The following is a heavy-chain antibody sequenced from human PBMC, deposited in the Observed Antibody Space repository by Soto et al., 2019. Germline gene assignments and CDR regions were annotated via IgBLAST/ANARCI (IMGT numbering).Heavy chain of an antibody. V-gene: IGHV3-30*18. D-gene: IGHD2-2*01. J-gene: IGHJ6*02. CDR3: AKDGFVVVPAAVYYYYYGMDV. CDR2: ISYDGSNK. CDR1: GFTFSSYG. Sequence: QVQMVESGGGVVQPGRSLRLSCAASGFTFSSYGMHWVRQAPGKGLEWVAVISYDGSNKYYADSVKGRFTISRDNSKNTLYLQMNSLRAEVTAVYDCAKDGFVVVPAAVYYYYYGMDVWGQGTTVTVSS.